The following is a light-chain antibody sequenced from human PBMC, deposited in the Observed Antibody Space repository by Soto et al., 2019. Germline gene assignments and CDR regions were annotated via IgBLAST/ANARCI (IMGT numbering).Light chain of an antibody. CDR2: DNY. V-gene: IGLV1-51*01. Sequence: QSVLTQPPSVSAAPGQKVTISCFGTSADIGHHYVSWYQHLPGAAPRLLIYDNYSRPSGIPDRFSGSKSGTSATLDITGLQTGDEGDYYCATWDSGLNIGLFGGGTKVTVL. CDR1: SADIGHHY. J-gene: IGLJ2*01. CDR3: ATWDSGLNIGL.